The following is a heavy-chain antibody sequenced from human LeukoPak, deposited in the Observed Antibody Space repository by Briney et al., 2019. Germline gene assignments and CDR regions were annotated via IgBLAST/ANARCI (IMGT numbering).Heavy chain of an antibody. V-gene: IGHV3-23*01. CDR2: ISGSGVST. D-gene: IGHD6-13*01. CDR1: GFPFSSYA. CDR3: ARSRIAAVTDAFDI. Sequence: GGSLRLSCAASGFPFSSYAMSWVRQAPGKGLEWVSSISGSGVSTYYADSVKGRFTISRDNSKNTLYLQMNSLRAEDTAVYYCARSRIAAVTDAFDIWGQGTMVTVSS. J-gene: IGHJ3*02.